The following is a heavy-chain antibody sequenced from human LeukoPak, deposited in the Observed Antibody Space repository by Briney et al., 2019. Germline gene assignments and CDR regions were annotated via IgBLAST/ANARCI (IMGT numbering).Heavy chain of an antibody. CDR1: GFTFSSYW. Sequence: PGGSLRLSCAASGFTFSSYWMSWVRQAPGKGLEGVANIKQDGSEKYYVDSVKGRFTISRDNAKKSLYGQMNSLRAEDTAVYYCARDPLRLGELSDGVDYWGQGTLVTVSS. J-gene: IGHJ4*02. CDR3: ARDPLRLGELSDGVDY. D-gene: IGHD3-16*02. CDR2: IKQDGSEK. V-gene: IGHV3-7*01.